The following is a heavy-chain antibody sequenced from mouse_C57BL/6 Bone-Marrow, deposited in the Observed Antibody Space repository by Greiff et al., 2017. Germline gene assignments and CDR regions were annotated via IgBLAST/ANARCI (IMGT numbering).Heavy chain of an antibody. CDR2: ISSGGDYI. CDR1: GFNFSSYA. V-gene: IGHV5-9-1*02. Sequence: EVMLVESGAGLVKPGGSLKFSCAASGFNFSSYAMSWVRQTPEKRLEWVAYISSGGDYINYADTVKGRFTISRDNARNTLYLQLSSLKSEDTAMYYCTNYGNYDAMDYWGQGTSVTVSS. J-gene: IGHJ4*01. CDR3: TNYGNYDAMDY. D-gene: IGHD2-1*01.